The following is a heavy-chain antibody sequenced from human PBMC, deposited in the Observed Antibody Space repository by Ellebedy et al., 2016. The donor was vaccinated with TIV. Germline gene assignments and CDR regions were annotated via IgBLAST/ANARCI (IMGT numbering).Heavy chain of an antibody. J-gene: IGHJ2*01. D-gene: IGHD3-10*01. CDR2: ISGSGDST. CDR3: ATLYYYGSGSYFPYWYFDL. CDR1: GFTFSIYA. Sequence: PGGSLRLSCAASGFTFSIYAMSWVRQAPGKGLEWVSLISGSGDSTYYADSVKGRFTISRDYSKNTLYVQMNSLRAEDTAVYYCATLYYYGSGSYFPYWYFDLWGRGTLVTVSS. V-gene: IGHV3-23*01.